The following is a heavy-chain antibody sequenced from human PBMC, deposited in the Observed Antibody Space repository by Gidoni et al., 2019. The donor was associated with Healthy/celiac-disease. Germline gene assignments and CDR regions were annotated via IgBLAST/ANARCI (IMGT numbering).Heavy chain of an antibody. J-gene: IGHJ5*02. CDR1: GYSCTSYW. D-gene: IGHD3-3*01. Sequence: EVQLVQAGAEVKKPGEALRNSCTGSGYSCTSYWISWVRQMHGKGLEWMGGIAPSDSYTNFRPSFQGHVTVSADKSISTAYLQWSSLKASDTAMYYCARDVDYDFWSGYYTEGWFDPWGQGTLVTVSS. CDR3: ARDVDYDFWSGYYTEGWFDP. V-gene: IGHV5-10-1*01. CDR2: IAPSDSYT.